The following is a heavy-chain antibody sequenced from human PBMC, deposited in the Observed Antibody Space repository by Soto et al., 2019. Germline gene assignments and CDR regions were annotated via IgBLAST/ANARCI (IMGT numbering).Heavy chain of an antibody. Sequence: ASVKVSCKASGYTFTSYYMHLVRQAPGQGLEWMGIINPSGGSTSYAQKFQGRVTMTRDTSTSTVYMELSSLRSEDTAVYYCARDRGDYCSSTSCYYYYGMDVWGQGTTVTVSS. CDR3: ARDRGDYCSSTSCYYYYGMDV. D-gene: IGHD2-2*01. J-gene: IGHJ6*02. V-gene: IGHV1-46*01. CDR1: GYTFTSYY. CDR2: INPSGGST.